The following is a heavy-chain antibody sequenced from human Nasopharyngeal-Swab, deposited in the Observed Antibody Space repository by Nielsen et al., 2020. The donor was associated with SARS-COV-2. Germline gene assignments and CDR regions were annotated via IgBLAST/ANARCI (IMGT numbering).Heavy chain of an antibody. CDR2: INHSGST. J-gene: IGHJ3*02. V-gene: IGHV4-34*01. CDR1: GGSFSGYY. CDR3: ARDHPMYSSGWNPDAFDI. D-gene: IGHD6-19*01. Sequence: SETLSLTCAVYGGSFSGYYWSWIRQPPGKGLEWIGEINHSGSTNYNPSLKSRVTISVDTSKNQFSLKLSSVTAADTAVYYCARDHPMYSSGWNPDAFDIWGQGTMVTVSS.